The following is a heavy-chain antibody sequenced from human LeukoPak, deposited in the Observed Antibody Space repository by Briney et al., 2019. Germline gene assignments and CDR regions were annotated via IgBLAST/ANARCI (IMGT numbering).Heavy chain of an antibody. CDR2: IKQDGSEK. V-gene: IGHV3-7*03. CDR3: ARDPGEDY. J-gene: IGHJ4*02. Sequence: GGSLRLSCGASGFTFRSYGMHWVRQAPGKGLEWVANIKQDGSEKYYVDSVKGRFTISRDNAKNSLYLQMNSLRAEDTAVYYCARDPGEDYWGQGTLVTVSS. D-gene: IGHD3-16*01. CDR1: GFTFRSYG.